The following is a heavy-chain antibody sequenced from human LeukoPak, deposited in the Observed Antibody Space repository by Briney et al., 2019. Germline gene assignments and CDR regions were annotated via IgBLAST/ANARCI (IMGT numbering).Heavy chain of an antibody. Sequence: GGSLRLSCTVSGFTVSSNSMSWVRQAPGKGLEWVSFIFSSTHYSDSVKGRFTISRDNSKNTVYLQMNSLRAEDTAIYYCAKHSHDGSAPYYEVQLDYWGQGTLVTVSS. CDR2: IFSST. CDR1: GFTVSSNS. V-gene: IGHV3-53*01. J-gene: IGHJ4*02. CDR3: AKHSHDGSAPYYEVQLDY. D-gene: IGHD3-22*01.